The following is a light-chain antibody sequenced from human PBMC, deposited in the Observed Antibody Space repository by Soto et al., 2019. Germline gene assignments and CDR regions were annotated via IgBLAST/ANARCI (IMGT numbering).Light chain of an antibody. CDR1: SGHSSYI. Sequence: QPVLTQSSSASASLGSLVKLTCTLSSGHSSYIIAWHQQQPGKAPRYLMNLEGRGSYNKGSGVPDRFSGSSSGADRYLTISNLQFEDEADYYCETWDSHTWVFGGGTKLTVL. CDR3: ETWDSHTWV. J-gene: IGLJ3*02. CDR2: LEGRGSY. V-gene: IGLV4-60*02.